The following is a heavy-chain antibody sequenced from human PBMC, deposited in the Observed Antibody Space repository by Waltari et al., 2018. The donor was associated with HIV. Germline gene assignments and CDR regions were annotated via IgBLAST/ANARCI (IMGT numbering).Heavy chain of an antibody. CDR1: GFTFSSNA. V-gene: IGHV3-23*01. CDR2: IRGSGGST. D-gene: IGHD2-21*01. Sequence: EVQLLESGGGLVQPGGSLRLSCAASGFTFSSNAMTWVRQAPGKGLEWVSAIRGSGGSTYYADSVKGRFTISRDNSNNTLYLQMNSLRAEDTAVYYCAKGCGSGYYYYGMDVWGQGTTVTVSS. CDR3: AKGCGSGYYYYGMDV. J-gene: IGHJ6*02.